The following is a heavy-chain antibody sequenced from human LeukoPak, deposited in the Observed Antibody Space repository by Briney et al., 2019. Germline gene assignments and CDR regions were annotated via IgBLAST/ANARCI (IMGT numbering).Heavy chain of an antibody. CDR3: ARESIAARPFDY. Sequence: ASVKDSCKASGYTFTGYYMHWVRQAPGQGLEWMGWINPNSGGTNYAQKFQGRVTMTRDTSISTAYMELSRLRSDDTAVYYCARESIAARPFDYWGQGTLVTVSS. CDR1: GYTFTGYY. D-gene: IGHD6-6*01. J-gene: IGHJ4*02. CDR2: INPNSGGT. V-gene: IGHV1-2*02.